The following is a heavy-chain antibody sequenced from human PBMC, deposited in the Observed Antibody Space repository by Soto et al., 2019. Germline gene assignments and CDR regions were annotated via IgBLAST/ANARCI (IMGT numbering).Heavy chain of an antibody. J-gene: IGHJ4*02. D-gene: IGHD1-26*01. CDR2: ISYDGSNK. CDR3: AKVLLVVGATPAYY. Sequence: QVQLVESGGGVVQPGRSLRLSCAASGFTFSSYGMHWVRQAPGKGLEWVAVISYDGSNKYYADSVKGRFTISRDNSKNTVYLQMTSLRAEDTAVYYCAKVLLVVGATPAYYWGQGTLVTVSS. V-gene: IGHV3-30*18. CDR1: GFTFSSYG.